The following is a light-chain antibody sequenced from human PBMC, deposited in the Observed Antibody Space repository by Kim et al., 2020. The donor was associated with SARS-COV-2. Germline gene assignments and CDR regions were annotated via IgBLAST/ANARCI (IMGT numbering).Light chain of an antibody. CDR2: EDN. CDR3: QAWDSSTAI. V-gene: IGLV3-1*01. Sequence: SYELTQPPSVSVSPGQTASITCSGDKLGAKYACWYQQKPGQSPVLVIYEDNKRPSGIPERFSGSNSGNTATLTISGTQAMDEADYYCQAWDSSTAIFGTGTKVTVL. CDR1: KLGAKY. J-gene: IGLJ1*01.